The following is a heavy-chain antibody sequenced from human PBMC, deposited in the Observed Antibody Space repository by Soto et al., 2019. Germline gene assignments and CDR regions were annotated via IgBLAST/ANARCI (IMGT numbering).Heavy chain of an antibody. CDR3: ARVRDWFDP. Sequence: PSETLSLTCAVYGGSFSGYYWNWIRQPPGKGLEWIGEIGHSGYTNYNPSLKSRVTISVDTSKNQFSLRLTSVTAADTAVYYCARVRDWFDPWGQGTLVTVS. CDR2: IGHSGYT. D-gene: IGHD3-3*01. V-gene: IGHV4-34*01. J-gene: IGHJ5*02. CDR1: GGSFSGYY.